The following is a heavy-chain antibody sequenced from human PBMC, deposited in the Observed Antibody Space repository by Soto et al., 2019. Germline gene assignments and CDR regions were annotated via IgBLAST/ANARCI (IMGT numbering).Heavy chain of an antibody. Sequence: DAQLVESGGGLVQPGGSLRLSCAASGFPFSTSPMHWVRQAPGKGLEWISYINSASSTTFHAESVKGRFTVPRNNAKNSLYLQLTSLRHEHTAVYYCTRDLSHWGQGTLVTVSS. CDR3: TRDLSH. V-gene: IGHV3-48*02. CDR1: GFPFSTSP. CDR2: INSASSTT. J-gene: IGHJ4*02.